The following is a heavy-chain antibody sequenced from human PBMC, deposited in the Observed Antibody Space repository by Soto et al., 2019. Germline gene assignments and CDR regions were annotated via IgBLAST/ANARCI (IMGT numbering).Heavy chain of an antibody. CDR1: YYTFAAYG. CDR2: VNPNYSDT. V-gene: IGHV5-51*01. J-gene: IGHJ6*04. D-gene: IGHD6-6*01. Sequence: PGESLKIWWRCPYYTFAAYGIGWGRHLPGKGLEXMGIVNPNYSDTRYSPSFVGQVTISADKSLRTAYLKWTSLKASDTALYYCARTRSFTLGFYYHGMDVWGEGTTVTVSS. CDR3: ARTRSFTLGFYYHGMDV.